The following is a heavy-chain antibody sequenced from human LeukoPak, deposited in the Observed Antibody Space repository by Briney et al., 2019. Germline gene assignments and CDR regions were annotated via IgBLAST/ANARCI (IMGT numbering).Heavy chain of an antibody. CDR2: IYYSGST. D-gene: IGHD3-3*01. V-gene: IGHV4-61*01. J-gene: IGHJ6*02. CDR1: GGSVSSGSYY. CDR3: ARDPHYDFWSGYLSLPSYYYGMDV. Sequence: SGTLSLTCTVSGGSVSSGSYYWSWIRQPPGKGLEWIGYIYYSGSTNYNPSLKSRVTISVDTSKNQFSLKLSSVTAADTAVYYCARDPHYDFWSGYLSLPSYYYGMDVWGQGTTVTVSS.